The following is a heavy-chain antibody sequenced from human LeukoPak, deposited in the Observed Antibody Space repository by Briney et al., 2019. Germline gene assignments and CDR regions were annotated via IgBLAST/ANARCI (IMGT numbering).Heavy chain of an antibody. J-gene: IGHJ4*02. V-gene: IGHV4-31*03. Sequence: SETLSLTCTVSGGSISSGGYYWSCIRQHPGKGLEWIGYIYYSGSTYYNPSLKSRVTISVDTSKNQFSLKLSSVTAADTAVYYCARGGGSGSREFDYWGQGTLVTVSS. D-gene: IGHD1-26*01. CDR3: ARGGGSGSREFDY. CDR1: GGSISSGGYY. CDR2: IYYSGST.